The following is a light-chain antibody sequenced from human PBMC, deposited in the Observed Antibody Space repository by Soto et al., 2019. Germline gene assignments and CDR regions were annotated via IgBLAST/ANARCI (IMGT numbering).Light chain of an antibody. Sequence: QSVLTQPPSVSGAPGQRVTLSCTGNSSNLGAGYDVHWYQQLPGAAPKLVIFGNRNRPSGVLERFSGSKSGTSASLAITGLQAEDESDYYCQAYDYSLTASVFGGGTKLTVL. CDR3: QAYDYSLTASV. J-gene: IGLJ3*02. CDR2: GNR. CDR1: SSNLGAGYD. V-gene: IGLV1-40*01.